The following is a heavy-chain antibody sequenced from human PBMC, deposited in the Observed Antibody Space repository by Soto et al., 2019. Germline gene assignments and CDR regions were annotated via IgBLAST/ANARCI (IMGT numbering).Heavy chain of an antibody. D-gene: IGHD1-7*01. CDR1: GFTFSSFG. Sequence: GGSLRLSCAASGFTFSSFGMHWVRRAPGKGLDWVAAIQSDGSKKYYADSVKGRFTISRDNSKNTLYLQMDILRAGDTAVYYCAKDIKETGTNVIYDSWSQGSLVTVSS. J-gene: IGHJ4*02. V-gene: IGHV3-33*03. CDR3: AKDIKETGTNVIYDS. CDR2: IQSDGSKK.